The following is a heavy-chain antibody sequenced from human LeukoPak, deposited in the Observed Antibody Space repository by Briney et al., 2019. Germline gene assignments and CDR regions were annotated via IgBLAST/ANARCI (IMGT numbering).Heavy chain of an antibody. CDR3: AKDRKKAYSTGYYYYYMDV. CDR1: GFTFSSYG. V-gene: IGHV3-30*02. CDR2: IRYDGSNK. D-gene: IGHD6-25*01. J-gene: IGHJ6*03. Sequence: PGGSLRLSCAASGFTFSSYGMHWVRQAPGKGLEWVAFIRYDGSNKYYADSVKGRFTISRDNSKNTLYLQMNSLRAEDTAVYYCAKDRKKAYSTGYYYYYMDVWGKGTTVTVSS.